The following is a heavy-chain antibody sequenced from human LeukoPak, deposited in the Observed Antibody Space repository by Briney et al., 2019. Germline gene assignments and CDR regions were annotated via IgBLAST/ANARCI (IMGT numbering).Heavy chain of an antibody. V-gene: IGHV3-64*01. CDR3: AREPGQWELRGYDAFDI. CDR2: ISSNGGST. D-gene: IGHD1-26*01. J-gene: IGHJ3*02. CDR1: GFTFNNYN. Sequence: PGGSLRLSCAASGFTFNNYNMNWVRQAPGKGLEYVSAISSNGGSTYYANSVKGRFTISRDNSKNTLYLQMGSLRAEDMAVYYCAREPGQWELRGYDAFDIWGQGTMVTVSS.